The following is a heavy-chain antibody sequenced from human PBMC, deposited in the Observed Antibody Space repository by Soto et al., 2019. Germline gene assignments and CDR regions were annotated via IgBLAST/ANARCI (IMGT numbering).Heavy chain of an antibody. CDR2: IYHSGST. J-gene: IGHJ5*02. CDR1: GGSISSSNW. Sequence: PSETLSLTCAVSGGSISSSNWWSWVRQPPGKGLEWIGEIYHSGSTNYNPSLKSRVTISVDKSKNQFSLKLSSVTAADTAVYYCARSIIAAAGTNWFDPWGQGTLVTVSS. D-gene: IGHD6-13*01. CDR3: ARSIIAAAGTNWFDP. V-gene: IGHV4-4*02.